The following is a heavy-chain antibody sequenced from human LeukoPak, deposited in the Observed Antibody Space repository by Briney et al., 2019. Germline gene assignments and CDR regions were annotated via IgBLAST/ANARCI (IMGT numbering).Heavy chain of an antibody. Sequence: GSSVKVSCKASGGTFSSYAISWVRQAPGQGLEWMGRIIPILGIANYAQKFQGRVTITADKSTSTAYMELSSLRSEDTAVYYCARDYGGNSGSDYCGQGTLVTVSS. V-gene: IGHV1-69*04. CDR1: GGTFSSYA. CDR2: IIPILGIA. J-gene: IGHJ4*02. D-gene: IGHD4-17*01. CDR3: ARDYGGNSGSDY.